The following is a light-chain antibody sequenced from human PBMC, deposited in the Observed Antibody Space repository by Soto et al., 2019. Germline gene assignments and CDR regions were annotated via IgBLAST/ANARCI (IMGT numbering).Light chain of an antibody. CDR2: LGS. CDR3: MQTLQSWT. V-gene: IGKV2-28*01. Sequence: DIMMTQSPLSLPVTPGEPASISCRSSQSLVHSNGYNYLDWYLQKPGQSPQLLIYLGSNRASGVPDRFSGSGSGTDFTLKISRVEAEDVGVYYCMQTLQSWTFGQGTKVDIK. J-gene: IGKJ1*01. CDR1: QSLVHSNGYNY.